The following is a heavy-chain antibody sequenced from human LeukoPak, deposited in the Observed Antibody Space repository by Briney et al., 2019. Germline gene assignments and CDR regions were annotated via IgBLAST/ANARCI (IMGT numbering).Heavy chain of an antibody. CDR3: ARELQGDNWNDGVDY. J-gene: IGHJ4*02. D-gene: IGHD1-20*01. V-gene: IGHV1-8*01. CDR2: MNPNRGNT. Sequence: ASVTVSCKASGYTFTIYDINWVRPAPGQGLERMGWMNPNRGNTGYTQKFQGRVTMTRNSSISTAYMELSSLRSEDPAVYYCARELQGDNWNDGVDYWGQGTLVTVSS. CDR1: GYTFTIYD.